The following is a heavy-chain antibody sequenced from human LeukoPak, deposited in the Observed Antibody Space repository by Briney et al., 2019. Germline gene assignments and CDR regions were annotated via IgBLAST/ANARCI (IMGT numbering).Heavy chain of an antibody. CDR3: ATSRGYYYDSSGYYYSDY. CDR2: ISGSGGST. D-gene: IGHD3-22*01. CDR1: GFTFSSYA. J-gene: IGHJ4*02. V-gene: IGHV3-23*01. Sequence: GGSLRLSCAASGFTFSSYAMSWVRQAPGKGLEWVSAISGSGGSTYYADSVKGRFTISRDNSKNTLYLQMNSLRAEDTAVYYCATSRGYYYDSSGYYYSDYWGQGTLVTVSS.